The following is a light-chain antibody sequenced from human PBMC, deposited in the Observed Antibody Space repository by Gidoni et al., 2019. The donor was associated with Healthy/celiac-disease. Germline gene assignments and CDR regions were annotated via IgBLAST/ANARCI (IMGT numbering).Light chain of an antibody. J-gene: IGKJ5*01. CDR2: DAS. CDR1: QSVSSY. CDR3: KQRRNWPIT. V-gene: IGKV3-11*01. Sequence: EFVLTHSPATLSLSPGERPTLSCRASQSVSSYLAWYQQKPGQAPRLLIYDASNRATGIPARFSGSGSGTDFTLTISSLEPEDFAVYYCKQRRNWPITFGQGTRLEIK.